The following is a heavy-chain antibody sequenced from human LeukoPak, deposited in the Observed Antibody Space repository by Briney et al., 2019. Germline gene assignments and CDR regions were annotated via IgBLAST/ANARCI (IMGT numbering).Heavy chain of an antibody. CDR3: ARTRALGPYGSGSYSDY. CDR1: GYTFTGYY. V-gene: IGHV1-2*06. Sequence: ASVKVSCKASGYTFTGYYMHGVRQAPGQGLEWMGRINPNSGGTNYAQKFQGRVTMTRDTSISTAYMELSRLRSDDTAVYYCARTRALGPYGSGSYSDYWGQGTLVTVSS. D-gene: IGHD3-10*01. CDR2: INPNSGGT. J-gene: IGHJ4*02.